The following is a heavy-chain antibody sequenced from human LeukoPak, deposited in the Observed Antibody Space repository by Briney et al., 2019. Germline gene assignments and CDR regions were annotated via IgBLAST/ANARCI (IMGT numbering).Heavy chain of an antibody. D-gene: IGHD3-10*01. CDR3: VRRKTMVALNAWAFDL. CDR2: ISHDGSNK. V-gene: IGHV3-30-3*01. Sequence: GGSLRLSCTASGFTFRDYAMHWVRRTPGKGLEWVAAISHDGSNKNYVDSVKGRFTVSRDNSKNTLSVQMNSLSADDTALYYCVRRKTMVALNAWAFDLWGRGTLVIVSS. J-gene: IGHJ2*01. CDR1: GFTFRDYA.